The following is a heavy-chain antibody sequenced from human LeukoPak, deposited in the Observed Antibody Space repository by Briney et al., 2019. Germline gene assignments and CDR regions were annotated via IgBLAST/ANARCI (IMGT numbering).Heavy chain of an antibody. Sequence: PSETLSLTCTVSGYSITSAYYWGWIRQPPGKGLEGIGSFFLKGSTYYNPSLKSRVTISVDTSKNQFSLTLSSVTAADTAVYYCARVARCTSCCDVDYWGQGTLVTVSS. CDR1: GYSITSAYY. CDR2: FFLKGST. D-gene: IGHD2-2*01. J-gene: IGHJ4*02. CDR3: ARVARCTSCCDVDY. V-gene: IGHV4-38-2*02.